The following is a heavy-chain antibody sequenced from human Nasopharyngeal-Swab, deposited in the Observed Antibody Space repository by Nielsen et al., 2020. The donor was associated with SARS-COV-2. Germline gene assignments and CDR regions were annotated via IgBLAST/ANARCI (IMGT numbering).Heavy chain of an antibody. CDR3: AKDPGIQYQLLWWNWFDP. CDR2: ISGSGGST. D-gene: IGHD2-2*01. Sequence: GESLKISCAASGFTFSSYAMSWVRQAPGKGLEWVSAISGSGGSTYYADSVKGRLTISRDNSKNTLYLQMNSLRAEDTAVYYCAKDPGIQYQLLWWNWFDPWGQGTLVTVSS. CDR1: GFTFSSYA. J-gene: IGHJ5*02. V-gene: IGHV3-23*01.